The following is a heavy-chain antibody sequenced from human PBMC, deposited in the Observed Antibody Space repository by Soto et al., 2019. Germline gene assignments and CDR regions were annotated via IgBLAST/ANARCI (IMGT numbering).Heavy chain of an antibody. CDR1: GGTFSSYA. Sequence: QVQLVQSGAEVKKPGSSVKVSCKASGGTFSSYAISWVRQAPGQGLEWMGGIIPIFGTANYAQKFQGRVTITADESTSTAYMELSSLRSEDTAVYYCARGASPVPASDSSGYYASYGMDVWGQGTTVTVSS. CDR2: IIPIFGTA. D-gene: IGHD3-22*01. J-gene: IGHJ6*02. V-gene: IGHV1-69*01. CDR3: ARGASPVPASDSSGYYASYGMDV.